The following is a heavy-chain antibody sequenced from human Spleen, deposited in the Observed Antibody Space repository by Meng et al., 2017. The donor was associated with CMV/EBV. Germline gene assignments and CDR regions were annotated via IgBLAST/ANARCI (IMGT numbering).Heavy chain of an antibody. V-gene: IGHV1-2*02. D-gene: IGHD2-8*01. J-gene: IGHJ4*02. CDR1: GYTFTDLY. CDR3: ARVGPSGDVLFDF. Sequence: ASVKVSCKASGYTFTDLYMHWVRQAPGQGLEWMGWINPNTGGTNYAQKFQGRVAMTTDTSISTAYMELHRLTSDDTAVYYCARVGPSGDVLFDFWGQGTLVTVSS. CDR2: INPNTGGT.